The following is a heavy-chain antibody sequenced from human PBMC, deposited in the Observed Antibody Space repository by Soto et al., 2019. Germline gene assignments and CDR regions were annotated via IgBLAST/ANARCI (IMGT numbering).Heavy chain of an antibody. CDR2: ISYDGSNK. V-gene: IGHV3-30*18. CDR1: GFTFSSYG. J-gene: IGHJ1*01. Sequence: QVQLVESGGGVVQPGRSLRLSCAASGFTFSSYGMHWVRQAPGKGLEWVAVISYDGSNKYYADSVKGRFTISRDNSKNTLYLQINSLRAEDTAVYYCAKDGDYDFWSGYYRAEYFQHWGQGTLVTVSS. D-gene: IGHD3-3*01. CDR3: AKDGDYDFWSGYYRAEYFQH.